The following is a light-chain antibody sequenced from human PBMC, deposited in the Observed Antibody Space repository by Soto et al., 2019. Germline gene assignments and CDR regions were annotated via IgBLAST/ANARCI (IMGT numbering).Light chain of an antibody. CDR2: GAS. J-gene: IGKJ5*01. V-gene: IGKV3-15*01. CDR1: QSVRSN. CDR3: QQYNTWPPIT. Sequence: EIVMTQSPATLSVSPGERVTLSCRASQSVRSNLAWYQQKPGQAPRRLIYGASTRATGLPARFSGSGSGTDFTLTISSLQSEDFAVYYCQQYNTWPPITFGQGTRLEIK.